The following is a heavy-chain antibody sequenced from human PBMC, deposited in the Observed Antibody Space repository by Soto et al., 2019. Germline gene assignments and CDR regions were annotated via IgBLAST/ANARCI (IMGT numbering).Heavy chain of an antibody. V-gene: IGHV4-34*01. Sequence: QVQLQQWGAGLLKPSETLSLTCAVYGGSFSGYYWSWIRQPPGKGLEWIGEINHSGSTNYNPSLKSRVTISVDTSKNQFSRKLSSVTAADTAVYYCARNDFWSGYPDYWGQGTLVTVSS. CDR3: ARNDFWSGYPDY. D-gene: IGHD3-3*01. J-gene: IGHJ4*02. CDR1: GGSFSGYY. CDR2: INHSGST.